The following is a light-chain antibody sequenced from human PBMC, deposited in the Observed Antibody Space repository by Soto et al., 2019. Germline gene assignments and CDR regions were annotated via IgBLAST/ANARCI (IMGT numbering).Light chain of an antibody. CDR3: SSYTSSSLNWV. CDR1: SSDVGGYDY. J-gene: IGLJ3*02. Sequence: QSVLTQPASVSGSPGQSITISCTGTSSDVGGYDYVPWYQHYQGKAPKLMIYEVSNRPSGVSNRFSGSKSGNTASLTISGLQAEDEADYYCSSYTSSSLNWVFGGGTKLTVL. V-gene: IGLV2-14*01. CDR2: EVS.